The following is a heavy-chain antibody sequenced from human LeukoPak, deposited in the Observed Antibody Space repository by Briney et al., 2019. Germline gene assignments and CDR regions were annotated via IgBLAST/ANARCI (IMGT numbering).Heavy chain of an antibody. D-gene: IGHD6-13*01. Sequence: GGSLRLSCAASGFTYSSYDMHWVRQATGKGLEWVSAIGTAGETYYPGSVKGRFTISRENAKNSLYLQMNSLRAGDTAVYYCARSPTSSSWYTNYYYYMDVWGKGTTVTVSS. J-gene: IGHJ6*03. CDR2: IGTAGET. V-gene: IGHV3-13*01. CDR3: ARSPTSSSWYTNYYYYMDV. CDR1: GFTYSSYD.